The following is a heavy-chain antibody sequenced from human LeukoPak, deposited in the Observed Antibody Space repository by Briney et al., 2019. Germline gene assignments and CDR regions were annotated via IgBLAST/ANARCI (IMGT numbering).Heavy chain of an antibody. CDR1: GYTFTSYD. CDR3: ARGSNCGGDCFDAFDI. J-gene: IGHJ3*02. Sequence: ASVKVSCKASGYTFTSYDINWVRQATGQGLEWMGWMNPNSGNTGYAQKFQGRVTMTRNTSISTAYTELSSLRSEDTAVYYCARGSNCGGDCFDAFDIWGQGTMVTVSS. V-gene: IGHV1-8*01. D-gene: IGHD2-21*02. CDR2: MNPNSGNT.